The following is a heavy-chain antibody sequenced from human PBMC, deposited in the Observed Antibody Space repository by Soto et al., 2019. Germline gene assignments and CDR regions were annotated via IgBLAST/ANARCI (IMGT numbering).Heavy chain of an antibody. CDR2: IYPGDSDT. V-gene: IGHV5-51*01. J-gene: IGHJ5*02. CDR1: GYSFSSYW. CDR3: VRRLGPSTWYWFDP. D-gene: IGHD6-13*01. Sequence: GESLKISCKGSGYSFSSYWIGWVRQMPGKGLEWMGIIYPGDSDTTYSPSFQGQVTISADKSISTAFLQWSSLKASDTAMYYCVRRLGPSTWYWFDPWGQGTLVTVSS.